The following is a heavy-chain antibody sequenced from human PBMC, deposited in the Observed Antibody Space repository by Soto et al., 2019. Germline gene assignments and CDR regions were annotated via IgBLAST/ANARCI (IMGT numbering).Heavy chain of an antibody. V-gene: IGHV2-70*11. CDR2: IDWDDDK. CDR3: ARILGSSIGGYYYMDV. CDR1: GFPLRTSETC. J-gene: IGHJ6*03. D-gene: IGHD2-15*01. Sequence: GSGPTLVNPTQTLTLTCTFSGFPLRTSETCVSWIRQPPGKALEWLARIDWDDDKYYNTSLKTRLTISKDTSKNQVVLTMTNMDPVDTATYYCARILGSSIGGYYYMDVWGKGTTVTVSS.